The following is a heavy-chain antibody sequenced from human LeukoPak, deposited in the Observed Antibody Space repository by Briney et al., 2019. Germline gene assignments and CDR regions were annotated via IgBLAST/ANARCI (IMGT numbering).Heavy chain of an antibody. CDR1: GSTFSRYW. J-gene: IGHJ4*02. Sequence: PGGSLRLSCAASGSTFSRYWMHWVRQAPGKGLVWVSRVKSDGSDTIYADSVKGRFPISRDNAKNTLYLQMDSLRAEDTAVYYCTTGIGNYYYYWGQGTLVTVAS. CDR2: VKSDGSDT. D-gene: IGHD3-10*01. V-gene: IGHV3-74*01. CDR3: TTGIGNYYYY.